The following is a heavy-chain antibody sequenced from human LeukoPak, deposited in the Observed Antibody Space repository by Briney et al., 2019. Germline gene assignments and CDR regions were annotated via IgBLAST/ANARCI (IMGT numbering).Heavy chain of an antibody. D-gene: IGHD3-9*01. Sequence: ASVKVSCKASGYTFTSYDINWVRQATGQGLEWMGWMNPNSGNTGYAQKFQGRVTMTRNTSISTAYMELSSLRSEDTAVYYCAGATSAGGYYDILTRFRGPNYYYYMDVWGKGTTVTISS. CDR2: MNPNSGNT. CDR1: GYTFTSYD. CDR3: AGATSAGGYYDILTRFRGPNYYYYMDV. J-gene: IGHJ6*03. V-gene: IGHV1-8*01.